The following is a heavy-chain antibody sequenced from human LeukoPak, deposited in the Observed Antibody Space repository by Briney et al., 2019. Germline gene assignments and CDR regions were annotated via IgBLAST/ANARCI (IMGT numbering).Heavy chain of an antibody. CDR2: ISYDGSNK. Sequence: GGSLRLSCAASGLTFSSYAMHWVRQAPGKGLEWVAVISYDGSNKYYADSVKGRFTISRDNSKNTLYLQMNSLRAEDTAVYYCARGPRGGYSYGDYYYYGMDVWGQGTTVTVSS. D-gene: IGHD5-18*01. CDR1: GLTFSSYA. CDR3: ARGPRGGYSYGDYYYYGMDV. J-gene: IGHJ6*02. V-gene: IGHV3-30-3*01.